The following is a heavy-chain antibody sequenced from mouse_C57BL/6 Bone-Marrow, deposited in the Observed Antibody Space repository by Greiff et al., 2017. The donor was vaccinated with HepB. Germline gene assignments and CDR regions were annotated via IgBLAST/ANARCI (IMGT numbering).Heavy chain of an antibody. CDR2: IDPEDGDT. D-gene: IGHD2-3*01. Sequence: DVKLQESGAELVRPGASVKLSCTASGFNIKDYYMHWVKQRPEQGLEWIGRIDPEDGDTEYAPKFQGKATMTADTSSNTSYLQLSSLTSEDTAVYYCTTGYDGFAWFAYWGQGTLVTVSA. V-gene: IGHV14-1*01. CDR3: TTGYDGFAWFAY. J-gene: IGHJ3*01. CDR1: GFNIKDYY.